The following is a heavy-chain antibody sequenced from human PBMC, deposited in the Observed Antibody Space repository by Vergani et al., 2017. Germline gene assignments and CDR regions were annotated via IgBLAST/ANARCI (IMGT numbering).Heavy chain of an antibody. CDR1: GYIFSDYY. CDR3: ARDTPHESSGYYAXYFDY. J-gene: IGHJ4*02. D-gene: IGHD3-22*01. Sequence: QVQLVQSGAEVKKPGASVKVSCKASGYIFSDYYMHWVRQAPGQGLEWMGRINPYNGGTNYAQKFQGRVTMTRDTYISTAYMQLSRLRSDDTAVYYCARDTPHESSGYYAXYFDYWGQGTLVTVSS. V-gene: IGHV1-2*06. CDR2: INPYNGGT.